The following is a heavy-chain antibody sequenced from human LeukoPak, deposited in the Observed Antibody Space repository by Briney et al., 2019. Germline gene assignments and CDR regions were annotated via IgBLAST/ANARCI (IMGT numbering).Heavy chain of an antibody. J-gene: IGHJ5*01. CDR3: ASQTEYAGGWVDC. V-gene: IGHV3-23*01. CDR1: GFIFSNYA. CDR2: ISGGGGST. Sequence: GGSLRLSCAASGFIFSNYAMSWVRQAPGKGLEWVSAISGGGGSTYYADSVKVRFTISRDNSKNTLYLQMNSLRAEDTAVYYCASQTEYAGGWVDCWGQGTLVTVSS. D-gene: IGHD2-2*01.